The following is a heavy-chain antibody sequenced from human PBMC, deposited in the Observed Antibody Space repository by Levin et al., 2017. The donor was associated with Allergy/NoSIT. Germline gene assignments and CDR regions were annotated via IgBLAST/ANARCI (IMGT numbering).Heavy chain of an antibody. D-gene: IGHD4-17*01. CDR2: SYYTGNT. J-gene: IGHJ1*01. CDR3: ARRARNGDVFQH. Sequence: SETLSLTYTLSGDSISNGGYYWSWIRQYPGRGLEWIGYSYYTGNTYYNPSLESRVTISVDTSKNQFSLNLRSATAADTAVYYCARRARNGDVFQHWGQGTPVTVSS. V-gene: IGHV4-31*03. CDR1: GDSISNGGYY.